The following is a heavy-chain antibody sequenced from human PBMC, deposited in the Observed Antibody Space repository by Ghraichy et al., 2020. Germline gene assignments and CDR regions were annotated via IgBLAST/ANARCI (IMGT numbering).Heavy chain of an antibody. V-gene: IGHV3-21*01. CDR3: ARGQDIVVVRATIRGYFDL. CDR1: GFTFSSSS. Sequence: GGSLRLSCAASGFTFSSSSMNWVRQAPGKGLEWVSSISSSSTYIYYADSVKGRFTISRDSAKNSLYLQMNSLRAEDTAVYYCARGQDIVVVRATIRGYFDLWGRGTLVTVSS. J-gene: IGHJ2*01. CDR2: ISSSSTYI. D-gene: IGHD2-2*02.